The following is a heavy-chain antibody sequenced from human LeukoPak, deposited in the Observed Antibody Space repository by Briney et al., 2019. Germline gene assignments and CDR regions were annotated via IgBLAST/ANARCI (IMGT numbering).Heavy chain of an antibody. D-gene: IGHD1-26*01. J-gene: IGHJ4*02. CDR3: ARAPTSYYYFDY. CDR2: IWYDGSNE. CDR1: GFTFSSYG. V-gene: IGHV3-33*01. Sequence: PGGSLRLSCAASGFTFSSYGMHWVRQAPGQGLEWVAVIWYDGSNEYYADSVKGRFTISRDNSKNTLYLQMNSLRAEDTAVYYCARAPTSYYYFDYWGQGTLVTVSS.